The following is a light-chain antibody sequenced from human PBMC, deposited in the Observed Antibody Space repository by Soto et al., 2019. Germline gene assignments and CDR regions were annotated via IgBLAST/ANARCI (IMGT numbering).Light chain of an antibody. CDR3: QQYGNSPPET. V-gene: IGKV3-20*01. Sequence: EIVLTQSPGTLSLSPGERATLSCRATQSVSSNYLAWYQQKPGQAPRLLIYGASSRATGIPDRFSGSGSGTDFTLTISRLEPEDIAVYYCQQYGNSPPETFGQGTKVDIK. CDR2: GAS. J-gene: IGKJ1*01. CDR1: QSVSSNY.